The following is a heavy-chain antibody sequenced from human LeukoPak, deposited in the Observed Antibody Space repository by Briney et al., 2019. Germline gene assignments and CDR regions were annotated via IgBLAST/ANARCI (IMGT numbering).Heavy chain of an antibody. J-gene: IGHJ6*02. CDR1: GFTFSSYA. CDR3: AKDPGMGYGMDV. V-gene: IGHV3-23*01. CDR2: ISGSGGST. Sequence: GGSLRLSCAASGFTFSSYAMSWVRQAPGKGLEWVSAISGSGGSTYYADSVKGRFTISRDNSKNTLYLQINSLRAEDTAVYYCAKDPGMGYGMDVWGQGTTVTVSS. D-gene: IGHD6-13*01.